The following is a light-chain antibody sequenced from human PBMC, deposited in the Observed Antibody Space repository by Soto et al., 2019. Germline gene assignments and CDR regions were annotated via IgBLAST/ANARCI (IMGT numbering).Light chain of an antibody. V-gene: IGLV2-14*03. CDR2: DVN. J-gene: IGLJ1*01. CDR1: SSDVGGYNY. Sequence: QSALTQPASVSGSPGQSIAISCTGTSSDVGGYNYVSWYQQHPGKAPKLMIYDVNNRPSGVSNRFSGSKSGNTASLTISGLQAEDEADYYCCSYTTSSTYVFGTGTNVTGL. CDR3: CSYTTSSTYV.